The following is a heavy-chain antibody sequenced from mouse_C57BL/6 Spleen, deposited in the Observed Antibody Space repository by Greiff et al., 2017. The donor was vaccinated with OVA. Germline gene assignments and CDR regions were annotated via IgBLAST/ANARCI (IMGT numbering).Heavy chain of an antibody. V-gene: IGHV2-2*01. CDR2: IWSGGST. CDR1: GFSLTSYG. CDR3: AGSIYYGNTEAMDY. D-gene: IGHD2-1*01. J-gene: IGHJ4*01. Sequence: QVQLQQSGPGLVQPSQSLSITCTVSGFSLTSYGVHWVRQSPGKGLEWLGVIWSGGSTDYNAAFISRLSISKDNSKSQVFFKMNSLQADDTAIYYCAGSIYYGNTEAMDYWGQGTSVTVSS.